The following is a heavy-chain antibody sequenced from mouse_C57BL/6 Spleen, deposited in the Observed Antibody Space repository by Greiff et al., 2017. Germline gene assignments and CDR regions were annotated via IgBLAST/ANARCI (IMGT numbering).Heavy chain of an antibody. J-gene: IGHJ3*01. D-gene: IGHD1-1*01. CDR1: GFTFSDYG. CDR2: ISSGSSTI. Sequence: EVQGVESGGGLVKPGGSLKLSCAASGFTFSDYGMHWVRQAPEKGLEWVAYISSGSSTIYYADTVKGRCTISGDNAKNTLCLQMTSLRSEDTAMYYCAREYYGSSLPWFAYWGQGTLVTVSA. CDR3: AREYYGSSLPWFAY. V-gene: IGHV5-17*01.